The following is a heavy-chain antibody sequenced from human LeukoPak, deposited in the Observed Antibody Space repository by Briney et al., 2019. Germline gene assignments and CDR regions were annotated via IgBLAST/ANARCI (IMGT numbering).Heavy chain of an antibody. CDR1: GFTFSTYS. CDR3: ARDLEVAAAPDF. V-gene: IGHV3-21*01. CDR2: ISSSSGYI. J-gene: IGHJ4*02. Sequence: GGSLRPSCAASGFTFSTYSMNWVRQAPGKGLEWVSSISSSSGYIYYADSVKGRFTISRDNAKNSLYLQMNSLRAEDTAVYYCARDLEVAAAPDFWGQGTLVTVSS. D-gene: IGHD2-15*01.